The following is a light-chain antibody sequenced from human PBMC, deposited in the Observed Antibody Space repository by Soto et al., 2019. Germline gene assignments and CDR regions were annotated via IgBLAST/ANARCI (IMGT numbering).Light chain of an antibody. CDR3: DSYTSSRAYV. V-gene: IGLV1-44*01. Sequence: QSVLTQPPSASGTPGQRVTISCSGSSSNIGSENVNWYQQLPGTAPKLLIYRNNQRPSGVPDRFSGSKSGNTASLTISGLQAEDEADYYCDSYTSSRAYVFGIGTKVTVL. CDR2: RNN. J-gene: IGLJ1*01. CDR1: SSNIGSEN.